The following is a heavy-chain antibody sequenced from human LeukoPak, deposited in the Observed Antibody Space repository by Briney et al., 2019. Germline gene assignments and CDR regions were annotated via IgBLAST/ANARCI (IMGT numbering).Heavy chain of an antibody. Sequence: SQTLSLTCAVSGGSISSGGYSWRWIRQPPGEGLEWIGYIYHSGSTYYNPSLKSRVTISVDRSKNQFSLKLSSVTAADTAVYYCARAYGDADYFDYWGQGTLVTVSS. CDR3: ARAYGDADYFDY. D-gene: IGHD4-17*01. V-gene: IGHV4-30-2*01. J-gene: IGHJ4*02. CDR2: IYHSGST. CDR1: GGSISSGGYS.